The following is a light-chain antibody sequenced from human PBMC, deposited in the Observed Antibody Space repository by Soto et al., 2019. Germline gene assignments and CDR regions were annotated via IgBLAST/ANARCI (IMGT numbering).Light chain of an antibody. Sequence: DIRVTKSPSTVSAPVGDTVTVTCRASQSVSGWLAWYQQKPGKAPKLLIFDASSLESGVPSRFSGSGSGTEFTLTIISLQPDDFATYYCQEYKSYLKTFGQGTKVDIK. V-gene: IGKV1-5*01. CDR1: QSVSGW. CDR3: QEYKSYLKT. J-gene: IGKJ1*01. CDR2: DAS.